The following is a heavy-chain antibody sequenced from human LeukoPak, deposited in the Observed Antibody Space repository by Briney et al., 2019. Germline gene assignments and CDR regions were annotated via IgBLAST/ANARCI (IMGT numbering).Heavy chain of an antibody. Sequence: SETLSLTCTVSGGSISSSAYYWGWIRQPPGKGLEWIASIYYSGRTYYNPSLQGRVTMSVDTSKNHFSLKLNSVTAADTAVYYCARDALYYFDYWGQGTLVTVSS. CDR3: ARDALYYFDY. J-gene: IGHJ4*02. V-gene: IGHV4-39*07. CDR1: GGSISSSAYY. CDR2: IYYSGRT.